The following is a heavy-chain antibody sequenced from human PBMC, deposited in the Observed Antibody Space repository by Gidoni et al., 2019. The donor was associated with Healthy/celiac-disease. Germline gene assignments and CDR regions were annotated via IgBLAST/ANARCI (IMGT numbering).Heavy chain of an antibody. D-gene: IGHD2-21*02. CDR3: ARGEHIVVVTAIVSAPLDY. V-gene: IGHV3-48*03. CDR1: GCTFSSYE. J-gene: IGHJ4*02. CDR2: IISSGSTI. Sequence: EVQLVESGGGLVQPGGSLRPSCAASGCTFSSYEMNWVRQAPGKGLEWVSYIISSGSTIYYADSVKGRFTISRDNAKNSLYLQMNSLRAEDTAVYYCARGEHIVVVTAIVSAPLDYWGQGTLVTVSS.